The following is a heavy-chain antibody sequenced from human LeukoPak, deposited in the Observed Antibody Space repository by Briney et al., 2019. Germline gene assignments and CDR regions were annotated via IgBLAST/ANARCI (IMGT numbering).Heavy chain of an antibody. Sequence: ASVKVSCKTSGYTFTDYHMQWVRQAPGQGLEWMGWINPITGGTNFAQKFQGRLTMTRDTSINTAYMELVRLRSDDTAIYYCARDDIVVVVAATGNFDYWGQGTLVTVSS. V-gene: IGHV1-2*02. J-gene: IGHJ4*02. CDR2: INPITGGT. CDR1: GYTFTDYH. CDR3: ARDDIVVVVAATGNFDY. D-gene: IGHD2-15*01.